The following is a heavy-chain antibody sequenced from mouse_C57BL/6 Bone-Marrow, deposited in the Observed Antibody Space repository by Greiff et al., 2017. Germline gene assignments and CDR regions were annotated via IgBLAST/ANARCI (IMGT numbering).Heavy chain of an antibody. CDR2: INPNNGGT. J-gene: IGHJ3*01. D-gene: IGHD4-1*01. Sequence: EVQLQQSGPELVKPGASVKISCKASGYTFTDYYMNWVKQSHGKSLEWIGDINPNNGGTSYNQKFKGKATLTVDKSSSTAYMELRSLTSEDSAVYYWARTGPFAYWGQGNLVTVSA. CDR3: ARTGPFAY. V-gene: IGHV1-26*01. CDR1: GYTFTDYY.